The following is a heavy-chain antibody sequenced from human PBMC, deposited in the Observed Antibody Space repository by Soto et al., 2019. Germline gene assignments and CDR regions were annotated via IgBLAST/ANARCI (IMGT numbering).Heavy chain of an antibody. J-gene: IGHJ4*02. CDR3: VKVDLSTKGYDH. CDR1: GFTFSRHP. V-gene: IGHV3-64D*06. CDR2: IIYNGADT. Sequence: VGSLRLSCSASGFTFSRHPMHWFRQAPVNGLEYVSSIIYNGADTYYADSVKGRFTISRDNSRNMLFLQMTSLRVEDTAVYYCVKVDLSTKGYDHWGQGSQVTVSS. D-gene: IGHD2-8*01.